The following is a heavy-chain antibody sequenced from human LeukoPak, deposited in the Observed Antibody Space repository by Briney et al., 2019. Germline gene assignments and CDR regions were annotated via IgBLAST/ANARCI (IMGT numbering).Heavy chain of an antibody. CDR2: INPNSGGT. J-gene: IGHJ5*02. CDR1: GYTFTGYY. V-gene: IGHV1-2*02. CDR3: ARDSNWFDP. Sequence: ASVKVSCKASGYTFTGYYIHWVRQAPGQGLEWMGWINPNSGGTNYAQNFQGRVTVTRDTSISTAYMDLSRLISDDTAVYYCARDSNWFDPWGQGTLVTVSS.